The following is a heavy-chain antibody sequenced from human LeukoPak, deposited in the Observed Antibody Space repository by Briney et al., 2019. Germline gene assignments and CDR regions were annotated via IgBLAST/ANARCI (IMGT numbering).Heavy chain of an antibody. CDR2: INSDGRSI. J-gene: IGHJ4*02. CDR1: GFTFGNYW. D-gene: IGHD1-1*01. Sequence: PGGSLRLSCAASGFTFGNYWMHSVRQAPGKGLVWVSRINSDGRSISYADSVKGRFTISRDNSQNTLYLQMNSLRAEDAAVYYCARDQSWGTRTIANVVDYWGQGTLVTVSS. V-gene: IGHV3-74*01. CDR3: ARDQSWGTRTIANVVDY.